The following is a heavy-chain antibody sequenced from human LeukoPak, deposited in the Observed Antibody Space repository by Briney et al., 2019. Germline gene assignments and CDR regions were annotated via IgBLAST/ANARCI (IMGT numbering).Heavy chain of an antibody. CDR3: AKVGGGWKNDAFDI. J-gene: IGHJ3*02. V-gene: IGHV3-30*18. CDR1: GFTFSSYS. CDR2: ISYDGSNK. D-gene: IGHD6-19*01. Sequence: GGSLRLSCAASGFTFSSYSMNWVRQAPGKGLEWVAVISYDGSNKYYADSVKGRFTISRDNSKNTLYLQMNSLRAEDTAVYYCAKVGGGWKNDAFDIWGQGTMVTVSS.